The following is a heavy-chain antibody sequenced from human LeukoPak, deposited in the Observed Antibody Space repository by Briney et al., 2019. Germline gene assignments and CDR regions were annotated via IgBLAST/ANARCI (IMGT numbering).Heavy chain of an antibody. Sequence: GGSLRLSCTGSGFTFNTFNMHWVRQAPGKGLQWLSYISSSSGTIYYADSVKGRFTISRDNSKNTLYLQMNSLRAEDTAVYYCAKCSTSAYTTGWCNWIDPWGQGTLVTVSS. CDR3: AKCSTSAYTTGWCNWIDP. V-gene: IGHV3-48*01. D-gene: IGHD6-19*01. CDR2: ISSSSGTI. CDR1: GFTFNTFN. J-gene: IGHJ5*02.